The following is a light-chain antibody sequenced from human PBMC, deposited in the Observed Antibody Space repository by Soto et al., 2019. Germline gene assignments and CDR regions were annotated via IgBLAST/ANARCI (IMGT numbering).Light chain of an antibody. Sequence: IVMTQSPATLSVSPGERATLSCRASQSINTNLAWYQQKPGQAPRLLIYGTSPMATGIPVRFSGSGSGTEFTVTISSLQSEDSAVYYCQQYKDWPLTFGGGTQVEIK. CDR2: GTS. V-gene: IGKV3-15*01. CDR3: QQYKDWPLT. J-gene: IGKJ4*01. CDR1: QSINTN.